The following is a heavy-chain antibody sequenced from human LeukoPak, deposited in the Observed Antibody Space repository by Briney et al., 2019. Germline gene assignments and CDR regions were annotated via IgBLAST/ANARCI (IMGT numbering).Heavy chain of an antibody. V-gene: IGHV4-34*01. Sequence: SETLSLTCAVYGGSFSGYYWSWIRQPPGKGLEWIGEINHSGSTNYNPSLKSRVTISVDTSKNQFSLKLSSVTAADTAVYYCARDRWFGELLSEDDYFDYWGQGTLVTVSS. CDR1: GGSFSGYY. J-gene: IGHJ4*02. CDR2: INHSGST. D-gene: IGHD3-10*01. CDR3: ARDRWFGELLSEDDYFDY.